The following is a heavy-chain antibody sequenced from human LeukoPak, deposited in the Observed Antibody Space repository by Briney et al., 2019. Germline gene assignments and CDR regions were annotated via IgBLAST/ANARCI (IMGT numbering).Heavy chain of an antibody. D-gene: IGHD2-15*01. J-gene: IGHJ6*02. CDR3: ARGSIVVYGMDV. Sequence: GASVKVSCKASGYTCTSYDINWVRQATGQGLEWMGWMNPNSGNTGYAQKFQGRVTMTRNTSISTAYMELSSLRSEDTAVYYCARGSIVVYGMDVWGQGTTVTVSS. V-gene: IGHV1-8*01. CDR2: MNPNSGNT. CDR1: GYTCTSYD.